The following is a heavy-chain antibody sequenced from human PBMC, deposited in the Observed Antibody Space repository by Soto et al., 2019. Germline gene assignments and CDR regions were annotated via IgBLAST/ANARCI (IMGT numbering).Heavy chain of an antibody. CDR2: FFYSGNT. CDR3: ARHRSMMTAVSPFDY. J-gene: IGHJ4*02. V-gene: IGHV4-39*01. CDR1: GDSIQSSDYY. D-gene: IGHD4-17*01. Sequence: QLQLQESGPGLVKPSETLSLTCTISGDSIQSSDYYWDWIRQPPGKGLEWIGSFFYSGNTYYNPSLKSRVTISADTSANQFSLKLHSVTAADTAVFYCARHRSMMTAVSPFDYWGQGTLVTVSS.